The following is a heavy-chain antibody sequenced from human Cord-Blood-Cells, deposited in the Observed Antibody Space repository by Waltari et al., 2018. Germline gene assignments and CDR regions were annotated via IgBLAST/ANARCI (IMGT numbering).Heavy chain of an antibody. CDR1: GGSVSSRSYY. V-gene: IGHV4-39*01. CDR3: ARLSL. CDR2: IYYRGGT. J-gene: IGHJ3*01. Sequence: HLQLQESAQALVKPSEPLSLTCTVSGGSVSSRSYYWGWNRQPPGKGLEWIGCIYYRGGTYDNPPLKSRVTLSVDTSEHQFSLKLCSGTAADTAVYYCARLSLWGQGTMVTVSS.